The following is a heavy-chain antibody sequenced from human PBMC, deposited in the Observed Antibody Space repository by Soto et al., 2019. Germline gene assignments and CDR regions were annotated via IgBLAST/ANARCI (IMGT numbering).Heavy chain of an antibody. V-gene: IGHV1-3*01. D-gene: IGHD3-10*01. CDR2: INAGNGNT. CDR3: ARVTPLTYGSHSLDYYGMDV. J-gene: IGHJ6*02. CDR1: GYTFTSYA. Sequence: ASVKVSFKASGYTFTSYAMHWVRQAPGQRLEWMGWINAGNGNTKYSQKFQGRVTITRDTSASTAYMELSSLRSEDTAVYYCARVTPLTYGSHSLDYYGMDVWGQGTTVTVS.